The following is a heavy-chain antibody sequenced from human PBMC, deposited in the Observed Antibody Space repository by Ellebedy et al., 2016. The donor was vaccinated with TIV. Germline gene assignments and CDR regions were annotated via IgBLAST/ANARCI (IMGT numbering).Heavy chain of an antibody. Sequence: PGGSLRLSCAASGFTFSSYAMHWVRQAPGKGLEWVAVISYDGSNKYYADSVKGRFTISRDNAKNSLYLQMNSLRDEDTAVYYCARVGSSSLLSYYGMDVWGQGTTVTVSS. CDR1: GFTFSSYA. J-gene: IGHJ6*02. CDR3: ARVGSSSLLSYYGMDV. CDR2: ISYDGSNK. D-gene: IGHD6-6*01. V-gene: IGHV3-30-3*01.